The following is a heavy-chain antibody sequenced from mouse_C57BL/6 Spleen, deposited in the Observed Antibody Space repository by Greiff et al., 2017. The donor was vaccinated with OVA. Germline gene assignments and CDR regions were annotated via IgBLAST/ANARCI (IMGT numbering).Heavy chain of an antibody. CDR2: IYPSDSET. D-gene: IGHD1-1*01. V-gene: IGHV1-61*01. CDR1: GYTFTSYW. Sequence: QVQLKQPGAELVRPGSSVKLSCKASGYTFTSYWMDWVKQRPGQGLEWIGNIYPSDSETHYNQKFKDKATLTVDKSSSTAYMQLSSLTSEDSAVYYCATTVPGLFDYWGQGTTLTVSS. CDR3: ATTVPGLFDY. J-gene: IGHJ2*01.